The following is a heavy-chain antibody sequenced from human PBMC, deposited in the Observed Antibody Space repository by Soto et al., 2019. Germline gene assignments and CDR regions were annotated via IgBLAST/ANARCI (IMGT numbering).Heavy chain of an antibody. CDR2: ISGGTT. CDR1: GSTFSSDV. D-gene: IGHD1-1*01. J-gene: IGHJ6*02. CDR3: GTRDRVTSGRSHLYGTDV. V-gene: IGHV3-23*01. Sequence: EVQLLESGGGLVQPGGSLRLSCVASGSTFSSDVMSWVRQAPGKGLEWVSGISGGTTYYADSVQGRYTISRDNFKNTIFLPMKSLRGADTSVYRCGTRDRVTSGRSHLYGTDVWGQGATVTFSS.